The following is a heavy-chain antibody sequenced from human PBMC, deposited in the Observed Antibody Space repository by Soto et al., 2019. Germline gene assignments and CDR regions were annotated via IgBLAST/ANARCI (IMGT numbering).Heavy chain of an antibody. CDR3: ARGRYGDY. CDR2: FSAHHGNT. V-gene: IGHV1-18*01. J-gene: IGHJ4*02. Sequence: QVHLVQSGAEVKKPGASVKVSCKASGYTFTSYGITWVRQAPGQGLEWLGWFSAHHGNTDYAQKLQGRVIVTRDTPTSTAYMELRSLRSDDTAVYYCARGRYGDYWGQGALVTVSS. D-gene: IGHD1-1*01. CDR1: GYTFTSYG.